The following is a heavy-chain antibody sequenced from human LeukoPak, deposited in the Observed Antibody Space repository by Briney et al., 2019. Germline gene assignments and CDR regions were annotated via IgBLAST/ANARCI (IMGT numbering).Heavy chain of an antibody. V-gene: IGHV3-7*01. CDR1: GVTFSNYW. D-gene: IGHD4-11*01. Sequence: PGGSLRLSCVDSGVTFSNYWMNWVRQAPGKGLEWVANINQDGSEKYYVDSVKGRFTISRDNAKKSLYLQMDSLRAQDTAVYYCASRLQFDYWGQGTLVTVSS. J-gene: IGHJ4*02. CDR2: INQDGSEK. CDR3: ASRLQFDY.